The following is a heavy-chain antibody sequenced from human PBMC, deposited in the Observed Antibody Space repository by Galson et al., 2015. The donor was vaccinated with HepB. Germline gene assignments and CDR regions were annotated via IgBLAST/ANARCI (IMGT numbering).Heavy chain of an antibody. D-gene: IGHD3-22*01. V-gene: IGHV5-51*01. CDR2: IYPGDSDT. J-gene: IGHJ4*02. Sequence: QSGAEVKKPGESLKISCKGSRYSFTSYWIGWVRQMPGKGLEWMGIIYPGDSDTRYSPSFQGQVTISADKSISTAYLQWSSLKASDTAMYYCARHGYYDSSGYYSFDYWGQGTLVTVSS. CDR1: RYSFTSYW. CDR3: ARHGYYDSSGYYSFDY.